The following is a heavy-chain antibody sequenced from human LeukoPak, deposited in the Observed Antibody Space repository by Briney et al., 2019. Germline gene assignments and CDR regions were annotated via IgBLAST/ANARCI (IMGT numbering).Heavy chain of an antibody. CDR1: GGSISSSSYY. J-gene: IGHJ5*02. Sequence: PSETLSLTCTVSGGSISSSSYYWGWIRQPPGKGLEWIGSIYYSGSTYYNPSLKSRVTISVDTSKNQFSLKLSSVTAADTAVYYCARDSPARIFGVVSPNWFDPWGQGTLVTVSS. D-gene: IGHD3-3*02. CDR2: IYYSGST. V-gene: IGHV4-39*07. CDR3: ARDSPARIFGVVSPNWFDP.